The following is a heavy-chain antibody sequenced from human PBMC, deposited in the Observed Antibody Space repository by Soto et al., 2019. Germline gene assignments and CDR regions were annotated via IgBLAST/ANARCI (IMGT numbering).Heavy chain of an antibody. V-gene: IGHV3-30-3*01. D-gene: IGHD1-7*01. Sequence: GGSLRLSCAASGFTFSSYAMHWVRQAPGKGLEWVAVISYDGSNKYYADSVKGRFTISRDNSKNTLYLQMNSLRAEDTAVYYCARDNLTGTTIGDYWGQGTLVTVSS. CDR1: GFTFSSYA. CDR3: ARDNLTGTTIGDY. J-gene: IGHJ4*02. CDR2: ISYDGSNK.